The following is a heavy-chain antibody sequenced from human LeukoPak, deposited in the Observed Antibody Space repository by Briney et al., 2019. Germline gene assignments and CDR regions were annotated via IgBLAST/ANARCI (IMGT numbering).Heavy chain of an antibody. Sequence: SQTLSLTCAISGDSVSSNSAAWNWIRQSPSRGLEWLGRTYYRSKWYNDYAVSVKSRITINPDTSKNQFSLQLNSVTPEDTAVYYCARDPLGRTVGATNAFDIWGQGTMVTVSS. J-gene: IGHJ3*02. CDR3: ARDPLGRTVGATNAFDI. CDR1: GDSVSSNSAA. D-gene: IGHD1-26*01. V-gene: IGHV6-1*01. CDR2: TYYRSKWYN.